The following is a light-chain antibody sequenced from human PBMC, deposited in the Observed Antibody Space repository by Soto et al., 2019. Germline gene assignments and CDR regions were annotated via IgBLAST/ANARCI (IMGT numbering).Light chain of an antibody. Sequence: QSALTQPASVSGSPGQSITISCTGTSSDVGGYNYVSWYQQHPVKAPKLIIFEIRNRPSGVSDRFSGSKSGNTASLTISGLQPADEADYYCSSYGGNNTVLFGGGTQLTVL. J-gene: IGLJ2*01. V-gene: IGLV2-14*01. CDR2: EIR. CDR1: SSDVGGYNY. CDR3: SSYGGNNTVL.